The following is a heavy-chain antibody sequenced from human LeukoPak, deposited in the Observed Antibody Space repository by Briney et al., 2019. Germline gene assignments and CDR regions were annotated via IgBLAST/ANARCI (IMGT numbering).Heavy chain of an antibody. CDR2: IYTSGST. V-gene: IGHV4-4*07. Sequence: PSETLSLTCTVSGGSISSYYWSWIRQPAGKGLEWIGRIYTSGSTNYNPSLKSRVTMSVDTSKNQFSLKLSSVTAADTAVYYCARDREELFSPYYYMDVWGKGTTVTVSS. CDR1: GGSISSYY. CDR3: ARDREELFSPYYYMDV. J-gene: IGHJ6*03. D-gene: IGHD1-26*01.